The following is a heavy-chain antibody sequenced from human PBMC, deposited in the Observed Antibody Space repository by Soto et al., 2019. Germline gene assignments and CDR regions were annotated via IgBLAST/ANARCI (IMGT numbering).Heavy chain of an antibody. CDR3: ARVHGFAFDI. CDR1: GGSISSGDYY. Sequence: QVQLQESGPGLVKPSQTLSLTCTVSGGSISSGDYYWTWIRQPPGKGLEWIGYIYYRGSTYYNASLKSRVSISLDTSKNQFPLKLSSVTAADTAVYYCARVHGFAFDIWGQGTMVTVSS. V-gene: IGHV4-30-4*01. CDR2: IYYRGST. J-gene: IGHJ3*02. D-gene: IGHD3-10*01.